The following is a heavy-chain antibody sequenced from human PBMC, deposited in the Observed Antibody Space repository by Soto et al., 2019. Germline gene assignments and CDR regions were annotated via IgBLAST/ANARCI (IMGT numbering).Heavy chain of an antibody. CDR3: AKDEDFWSGYEFDY. Sequence: GGSLRLSCAASGSTFSSYAMSWDSQAQGKGLEWVSAISGSGGSTYYADSVKGRFTISRDNSKNTLYRQMNSLRAEDTAVYYCAKDEDFWSGYEFDYWGQGTLVTVSS. D-gene: IGHD3-3*01. J-gene: IGHJ4*02. CDR1: GSTFSSYA. V-gene: IGHV3-23*01. CDR2: ISGSGGST.